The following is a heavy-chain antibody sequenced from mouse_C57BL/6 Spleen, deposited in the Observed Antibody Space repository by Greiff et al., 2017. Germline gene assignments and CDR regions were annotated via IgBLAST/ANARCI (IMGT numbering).Heavy chain of an antibody. V-gene: IGHV1-69*01. J-gene: IGHJ2*01. Sequence: QVQLKQPGAELVMPGASVKLSCKASGYTFTSYWMHWVKQRPGQGLEWIGEIDPSDSYTNYNQKFKGKSTLTVDKSSSTAYMQLSSLTSEDSAVYYCARSTTVVAPLDYWGQGTTLTVSS. CDR2: IDPSDSYT. CDR1: GYTFTSYW. CDR3: ARSTTVVAPLDY. D-gene: IGHD1-1*01.